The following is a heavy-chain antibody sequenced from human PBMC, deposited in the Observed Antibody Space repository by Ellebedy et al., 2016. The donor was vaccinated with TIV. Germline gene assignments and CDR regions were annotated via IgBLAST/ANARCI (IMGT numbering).Heavy chain of an antibody. CDR1: GYSFTSYW. Sequence: GESLKISXKGSGYSFTSYWISWVRQMPGKGLEWMGRIDPSDSYTNYSPSFQGHVTISADKSISTAYLQWSSLKASDTAMYYCARRRGYCSSTSCPDDAFNIWGQGTMVTVSS. CDR3: ARRRGYCSSTSCPDDAFNI. CDR2: IDPSDSYT. D-gene: IGHD2-2*01. J-gene: IGHJ3*02. V-gene: IGHV5-10-1*01.